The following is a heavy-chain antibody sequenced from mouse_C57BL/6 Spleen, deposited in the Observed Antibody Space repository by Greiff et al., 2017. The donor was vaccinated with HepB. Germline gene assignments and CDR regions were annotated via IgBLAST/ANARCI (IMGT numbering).Heavy chain of an antibody. D-gene: IGHD4-1*01. CDR3: ARGPLGAWFAY. V-gene: IGHV1-69*01. J-gene: IGHJ3*01. CDR1: GYTFTSYW. Sequence: QVHVKQPGAELVMPGASVKLSCKASGYTFTSYWMHWVKQRPGQGLEWIGEIDPSDSYTNYNQKFKGKSTLTVDKSSSTAYMQLSSLTSEDSAVYYCARGPLGAWFAYWGQGTLVTVSA. CDR2: IDPSDSYT.